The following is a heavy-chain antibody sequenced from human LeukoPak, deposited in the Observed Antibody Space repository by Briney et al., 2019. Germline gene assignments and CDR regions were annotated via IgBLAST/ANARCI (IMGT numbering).Heavy chain of an antibody. J-gene: IGHJ4*02. CDR1: GFTFDDYA. Sequence: QPGGSLRLSCAASGFTFDDYAMHWVRQAPGKGLEWVSGISWNSGSIGYADSVKGRFTISRDNAKNSLYLQMNSLRAEDTALYYCAKDMVPVDTANPRYFDYWGQGTLVTVSS. CDR2: ISWNSGSI. CDR3: AKDMVPVDTANPRYFDY. V-gene: IGHV3-9*01. D-gene: IGHD5-18*01.